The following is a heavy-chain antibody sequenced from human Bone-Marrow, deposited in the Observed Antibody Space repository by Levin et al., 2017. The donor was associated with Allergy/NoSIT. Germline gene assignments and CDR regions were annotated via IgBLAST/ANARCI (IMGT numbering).Heavy chain of an antibody. Sequence: GESLKISCAASGFSFSSYYMHWVRQAPGKGLEWVSYISGSSNFIYYADSVKGRFTISRDNAKKSLYLEMTSPRAEDSAIYYCARLRGAGLLDYWGQGIPVTVSS. V-gene: IGHV3-21*01. CDR3: ARLRGAGLLDY. J-gene: IGHJ4*02. CDR1: GFSFSSYY. CDR2: ISGSSNFI.